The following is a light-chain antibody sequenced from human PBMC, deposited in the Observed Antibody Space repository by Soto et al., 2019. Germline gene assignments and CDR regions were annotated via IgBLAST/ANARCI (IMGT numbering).Light chain of an antibody. Sequence: EIVLTQSPATLTLSTGERATLSCRASQSVDSYVSWYQQNPGQARRLLMYDASNRVIVIPARFSGRGSGTEFTLTISSLEREEFAVYYCQQRSSWPLTFGGGTLVE. J-gene: IGKJ4*01. CDR3: QQRSSWPLT. CDR2: DAS. V-gene: IGKV3-11*01. CDR1: QSVDSY.